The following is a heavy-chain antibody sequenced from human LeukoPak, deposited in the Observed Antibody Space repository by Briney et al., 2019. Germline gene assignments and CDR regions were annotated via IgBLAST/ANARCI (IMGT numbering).Heavy chain of an antibody. Sequence: KPSETLSLTCTVSGGSISSYYWSWIRQPPGKGLEWIGYIYYSGSTYYNPSLKSRVTISVDTSKNQFSLKLSSVTAADTAVYYCARAHYDYVWGSYRPNWFDPWGQGTLVTVSS. V-gene: IGHV4-59*12. D-gene: IGHD3-16*02. J-gene: IGHJ5*02. CDR3: ARAHYDYVWGSYRPNWFDP. CDR1: GGSISSYY. CDR2: IYYSGST.